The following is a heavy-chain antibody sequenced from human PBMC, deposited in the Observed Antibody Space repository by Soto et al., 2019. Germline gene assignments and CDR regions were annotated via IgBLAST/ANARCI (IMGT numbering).Heavy chain of an antibody. CDR2: INAGNGNT. J-gene: IGHJ5*02. CDR1: GGTFSSYA. V-gene: IGHV1-3*01. CDR3: ARDWCSSTSCYSPSNWFDP. D-gene: IGHD2-2*01. Sequence: ASVKVSCKASGGTFSSYAISWVRQAPGQRLEWMGWINAGNGNTKYSQKFQGRVTITRDTSASTAYMELSSLRSEDTAVYYCARDWCSSTSCYSPSNWFDPWGQGTLVTVSS.